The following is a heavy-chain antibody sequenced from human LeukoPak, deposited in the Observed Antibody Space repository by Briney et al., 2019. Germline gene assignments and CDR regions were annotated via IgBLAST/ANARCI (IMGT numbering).Heavy chain of an antibody. CDR3: AKQGVDPYNWFVP. CDR1: GFTLSSYA. CDR2: IRGSGGGT. D-gene: IGHD3-10*01. V-gene: IGHV3-23*01. J-gene: IGHJ5*02. Sequence: PGGSLRLSCAASGFTLSSYAMSWVRQAPGKGLEWVSGIRGSGGGTYYADSVRGRFTISRDNSKDTLYLQMNSLRAEDTALYYCAKQGVDPYNWFVPWGQGTLVTVSS.